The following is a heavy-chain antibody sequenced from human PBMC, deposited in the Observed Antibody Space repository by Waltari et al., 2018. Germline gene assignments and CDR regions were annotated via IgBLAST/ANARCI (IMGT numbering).Heavy chain of an antibody. CDR1: GYSISSGYY. CDR3: ARGTKLGTTDWFDP. V-gene: IGHV4-38-2*01. CDR2: IYHSGRP. Sequence: QVQLQESGPGLVKPSETLSLTCAVSGYSISSGYYWGWIRQPPGKGLEWLWSIYHSGRPYYNPSLKSRVTISVDTSKNQFSLKLSSVTAADTAVYYCARGTKLGTTDWFDPWGQGTLVTVSS. D-gene: IGHD1-1*01. J-gene: IGHJ5*02.